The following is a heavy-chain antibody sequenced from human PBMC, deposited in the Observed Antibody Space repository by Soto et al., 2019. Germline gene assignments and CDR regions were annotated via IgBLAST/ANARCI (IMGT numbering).Heavy chain of an antibody. CDR1: GFTFDDYT. V-gene: IGHV3-43*01. Sequence: VGSLRLSCTVSGFTFDDYTMHWIRQAQGKGLEWVSLISWDGGSTYYADSVKGRFTISRDNSKNSLYLQMNSLRTEDTALYYCAKDIRCSRGSGCQLPYYYGMDVWGQGTTVTGSS. CDR3: AKDIRCSRGSGCQLPYYYGMDV. J-gene: IGHJ6*02. CDR2: ISWDGGST. D-gene: IGHD6-19*01.